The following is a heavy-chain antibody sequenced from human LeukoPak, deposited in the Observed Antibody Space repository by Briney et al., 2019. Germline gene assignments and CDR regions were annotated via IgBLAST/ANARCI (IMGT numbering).Heavy chain of an antibody. CDR1: GGSFSGYY. J-gene: IGHJ5*02. Sequence: SETLSLTCAVYGGSFSGYYWSWIRQPPGKGLEWIGEINHSGSTNYNPSLKSRVTISVDTSKNQFSLQLNSVTPEDTAVYYCARDLPGPVRVGSGWYEGWFDPWGQGTLVTVSS. CDR2: INHSGST. D-gene: IGHD6-19*01. CDR3: ARDLPGPVRVGSGWYEGWFDP. V-gene: IGHV4-34*01.